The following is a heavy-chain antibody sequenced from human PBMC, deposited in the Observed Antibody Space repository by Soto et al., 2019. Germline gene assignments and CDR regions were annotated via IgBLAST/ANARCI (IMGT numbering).Heavy chain of an antibody. CDR1: GGSISSYY. J-gene: IGHJ3*02. Sequence: PSETLSLTCTVSGGSISSYYWSWIRQPRGKGLEWIGYIYYSGSTNYNPSLKSRVTISVDTSKNQFSLKLSSVTAADTAVYYCTTTYQDYYDSSGNDAFDIWGQGTMVTVSS. D-gene: IGHD3-22*01. CDR2: IYYSGST. CDR3: TTTYQDYYDSSGNDAFDI. V-gene: IGHV4-59*01.